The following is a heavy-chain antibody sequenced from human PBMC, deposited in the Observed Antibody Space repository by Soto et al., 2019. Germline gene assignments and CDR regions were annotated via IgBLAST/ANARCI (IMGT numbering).Heavy chain of an antibody. V-gene: IGHV1-69*13. CDR2: IIPIFGTA. CDR1: GGTFTSYA. D-gene: IGHD6-19*01. CDR3: ASPPRIAVAGDAEYFQH. J-gene: IGHJ1*01. Sequence: SVKVSCKASGGTFTSYAISWVRQAPGQGLEWMGGIIPIFGTANYAQKFQGRVTITADESTSTAYMELSSLRSEDTAVYYCASPPRIAVAGDAEYFQHWGQGTLVTVSS.